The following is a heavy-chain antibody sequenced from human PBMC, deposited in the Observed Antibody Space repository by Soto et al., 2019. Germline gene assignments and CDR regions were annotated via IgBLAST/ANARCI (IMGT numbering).Heavy chain of an antibody. J-gene: IGHJ6*02. D-gene: IGHD2-8*01. CDR3: TKSRRGILMVYGFGGMDV. V-gene: IGHV3-23*01. CDR2: ISGSGDGT. CDR1: GITVNSHA. Sequence: EVQLLESGGGVVQRGGSLRLSCAASGITVNSHAMSWVRQAPGKGLEWVASISGSGDGTYYGDSVKGRFTISRDSSSSTLYLQMNNLRGEDTAVYFCTKSRRGILMVYGFGGMDVWGQGTTVTVSS.